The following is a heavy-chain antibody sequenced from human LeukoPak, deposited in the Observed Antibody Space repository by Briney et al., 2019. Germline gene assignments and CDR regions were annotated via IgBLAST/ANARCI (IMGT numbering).Heavy chain of an antibody. Sequence: GGSLRLSCAASTFTFSSYGMHWVRQAPGKGLEWVAVIWYDGSNKYYADSVKGRFTISRDNSKNTLYLQMNSLRAEDTAVYYCARISSWYGYFDYWGQGTLVTVSS. J-gene: IGHJ4*02. D-gene: IGHD6-13*01. CDR2: IWYDGSNK. CDR3: ARISSWYGYFDY. CDR1: TFTFSSYG. V-gene: IGHV3-33*08.